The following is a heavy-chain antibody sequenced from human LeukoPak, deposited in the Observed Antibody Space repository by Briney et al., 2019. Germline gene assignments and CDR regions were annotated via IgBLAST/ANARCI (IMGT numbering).Heavy chain of an antibody. CDR3: ARHYYSGPFDY. Sequence: PSETLSLTCTVSGASISSYYWSWIRQPPGKGLEWIGYIDYSGSTNYNPSLKSRVIISVDTSKTQFSLKLSSVTAADTAVYYCARHYYSGPFDYWGQGTLVTVSS. CDR1: GASISSYY. V-gene: IGHV4-59*01. D-gene: IGHD6-19*01. CDR2: IDYSGST. J-gene: IGHJ4*02.